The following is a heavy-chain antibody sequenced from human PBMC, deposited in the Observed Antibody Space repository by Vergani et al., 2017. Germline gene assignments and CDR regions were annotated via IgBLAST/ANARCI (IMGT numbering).Heavy chain of an antibody. CDR3: ARVPYYYDSSGYYAVDYFDY. J-gene: IGHJ4*02. CDR1: GGSFSGYY. CDR2: IYYSGST. V-gene: IGHV4-34*11. D-gene: IGHD3-22*01. Sequence: QVQLQQWGAGLLKPSETLSLTCAVSGGSFSGYYWSWIRQPPGKGLEWIGYIYYSGSTNYNPSLKSRVTISVDTSKNQFSLKLSSVTAADTAVYYCARVPYYYDSSGYYAVDYFDYWGQGTLVTVSS.